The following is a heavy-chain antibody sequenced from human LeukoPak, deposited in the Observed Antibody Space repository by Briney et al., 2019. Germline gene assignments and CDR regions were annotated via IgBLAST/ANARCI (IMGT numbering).Heavy chain of an antibody. V-gene: IGHV4-59*01. J-gene: IGHJ4*02. CDR3: ARGVNSGYFDY. CDR1: GGSISSNY. D-gene: IGHD1-26*01. Sequence: SETLSLTCTVSGGSISSNYWSWIRQPPGKGLEWIGYTHYSGSTNYNPSLKSRVTISVDTSKNQFSLKLSSVTAADTAVYYCARGVNSGYFDYCGQGTLVTVSS. CDR2: THYSGST.